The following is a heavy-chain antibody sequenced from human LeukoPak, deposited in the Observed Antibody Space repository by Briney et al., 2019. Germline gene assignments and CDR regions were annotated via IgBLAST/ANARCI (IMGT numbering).Heavy chain of an antibody. V-gene: IGHV4-39*01. CDR1: GGSLSSSSYY. J-gene: IGHJ4*02. CDR2: IYYSGST. D-gene: IGHD3-10*01. CDR3: GRVILGEAKSPIDC. Sequence: SETLSLTCTVSGGSLSSSSYYWGWTRQPPGKGLEWIGSIYYSGSTYYNPSLKSRVTISIDTSKNQFSLKLTSVTAAETAVYYCGRVILGEAKSPIDCWGQGTLVTVSS.